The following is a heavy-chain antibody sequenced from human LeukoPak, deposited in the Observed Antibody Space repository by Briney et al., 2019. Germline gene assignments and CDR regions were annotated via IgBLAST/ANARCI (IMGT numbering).Heavy chain of an antibody. Sequence: ASVKVSCKASGGTFSSYAISWVRQAPGQGLEWMGWISAYNGNTNYAQELQGRVTMTTDTSTSTAYMELRSLRSDDTAVYYCARAYYYYYYMDVWGKGTTVTVSS. CDR2: ISAYNGNT. CDR3: ARAYYYYYYMDV. J-gene: IGHJ6*03. CDR1: GGTFSSYA. V-gene: IGHV1-18*01.